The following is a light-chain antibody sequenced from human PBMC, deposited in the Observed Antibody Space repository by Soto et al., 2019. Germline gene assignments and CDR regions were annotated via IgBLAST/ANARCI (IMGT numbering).Light chain of an antibody. Sequence: EIVLTQSPATLSLSPGERATLSCRASQSVGSYLAWYQQKPGQAPRLLIYDASNRATGIPAMFSGSGSGTDFTLTIISLEPEDFAVYYCQQRSNWPPLTFGPGTKVDIK. J-gene: IGKJ3*01. V-gene: IGKV3-11*01. CDR3: QQRSNWPPLT. CDR1: QSVGSY. CDR2: DAS.